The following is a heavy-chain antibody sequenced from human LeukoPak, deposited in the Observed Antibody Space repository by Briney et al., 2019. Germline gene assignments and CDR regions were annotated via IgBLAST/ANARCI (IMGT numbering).Heavy chain of an antibody. Sequence: PSETLSLTCTISGGSVSDYYWSWIRQSPGKGLEWIGYIYYTGSTTYNPSLKSRVTISVDTSKNQFSLKLSSVTAADTAVYYCARASPKSTVTSPTDYWGQGTLVTVSS. J-gene: IGHJ4*02. V-gene: IGHV4-59*08. D-gene: IGHD4-17*01. CDR1: GGSVSDYY. CDR2: IYYTGST. CDR3: ARASPKSTVTSPTDY.